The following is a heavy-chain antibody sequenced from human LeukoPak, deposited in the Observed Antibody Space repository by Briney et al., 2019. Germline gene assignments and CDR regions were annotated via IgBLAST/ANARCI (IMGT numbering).Heavy chain of an antibody. CDR1: GFALRSYT. CDR3: ARVAVAGPTGWFDS. J-gene: IGHJ5*01. CDR2: ISSTSAYI. Sequence: GGSLRLSCAASGFALRSYTVTWVRQAPGKGLEWVSSISSTSAYIYYAEPVKGRFSISRDNVDNVVHLQMSSLTNEDTAVYYCARVAVAGPTGWFDSWGQGTLVTVSS. V-gene: IGHV3-21*01. D-gene: IGHD6-19*01.